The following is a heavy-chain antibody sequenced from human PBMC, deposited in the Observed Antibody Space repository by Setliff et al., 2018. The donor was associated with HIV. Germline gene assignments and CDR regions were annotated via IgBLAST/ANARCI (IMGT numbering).Heavy chain of an antibody. CDR2: ISSSSSYT. D-gene: IGHD3-10*01. Sequence: PGGSLRLSCAASGFTFSSYSLNWVGQAPGKGLEWVSYISSSSSYTHDADSVKGRFTISRDNVKNSLYLQMNSLRTEDTAVYFCARDPAFGAFDIWGQGTMVTVSS. CDR1: GFTFSSYS. CDR3: ARDPAFGAFDI. J-gene: IGHJ3*02. V-gene: IGHV3-21*04.